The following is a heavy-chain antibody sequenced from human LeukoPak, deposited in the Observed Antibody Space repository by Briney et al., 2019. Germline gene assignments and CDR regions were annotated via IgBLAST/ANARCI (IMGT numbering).Heavy chain of an antibody. Sequence: PSETLSLTCTVSGGSISSSSYYWGWIRQPPGKGLEWIGSIYYSGSTNYNPSLKSRVTISVDTSKNQFSLKLSSVTAADTAVYYCARGVEQQLVPEYFQHWGQGTLVTVSS. J-gene: IGHJ1*01. V-gene: IGHV4-39*07. CDR3: ARGVEQQLVPEYFQH. D-gene: IGHD6-13*01. CDR2: IYYSGST. CDR1: GGSISSSSYY.